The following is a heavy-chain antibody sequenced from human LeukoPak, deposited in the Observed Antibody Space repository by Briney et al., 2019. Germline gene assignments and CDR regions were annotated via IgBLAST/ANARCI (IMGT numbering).Heavy chain of an antibody. CDR2: IYYSGST. V-gene: IGHV4-59*08. J-gene: IGHJ4*02. CDR1: GGSISSYY. Sequence: SETLSLTCTVSGGSISSYYWSWIRQPPGKRLEWIGYIYYSGSTNYNPSLKSRVTISVDTSKNQFSLKLSSVTAADTAVYYCARRNGGGDYYWGQGTLVTVSS. CDR3: ARRNGGGDYY. D-gene: IGHD2-21*02.